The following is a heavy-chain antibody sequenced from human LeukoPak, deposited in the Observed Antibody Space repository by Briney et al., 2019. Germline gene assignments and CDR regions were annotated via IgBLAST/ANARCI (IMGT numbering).Heavy chain of an antibody. D-gene: IGHD2-2*02. J-gene: IGHJ4*02. V-gene: IGHV1-69*04. CDR2: IIPILGIA. CDR3: ARDWIRGYCSSTSCYRSFDY. Sequence: SVKVSCKASGGTFSSYTISWVRQAPGQGLEWMGRIIPILGIANYAQKFQGRVTITADKSTSTAYMELSSLRSEDTAVYYCARDWIRGYCSSTSCYRSFDYWGQGTLATVSS. CDR1: GGTFSSYT.